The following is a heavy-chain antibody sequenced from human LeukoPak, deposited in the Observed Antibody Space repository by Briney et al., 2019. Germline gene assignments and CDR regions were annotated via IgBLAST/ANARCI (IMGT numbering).Heavy chain of an antibody. Sequence: SETLSLTCTVSGGSISSGSYYWSWIRQPAGKGLEWTGRIYTSGSTNYNPSLKSRVTISVDTSKNQFSLKLSSVTAADTAVYYCARGGSGIAAAGFDYWGQGTLVTVSS. D-gene: IGHD6-13*01. CDR2: IYTSGST. V-gene: IGHV4-61*02. J-gene: IGHJ4*02. CDR3: ARGGSGIAAAGFDY. CDR1: GGSISSGSYY.